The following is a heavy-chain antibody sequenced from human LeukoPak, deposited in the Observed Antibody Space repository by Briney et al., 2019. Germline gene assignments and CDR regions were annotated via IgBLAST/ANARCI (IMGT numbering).Heavy chain of an antibody. CDR1: GFPFDDDA. CDR3: AKDPGSSGWYYFDY. CDR2: ISWNSGSI. D-gene: IGHD6-19*01. V-gene: IGHV3-9*01. Sequence: GGSLTLSCAASGFPFDDDAMHWVGRAPGKGLERVEGISWNSGSIGYAASVKGRFTISRDNAKNSLYLQMNSLRAEDTALYYCAKDPGSSGWYYFDYWGQGTLVTVSS. J-gene: IGHJ4*02.